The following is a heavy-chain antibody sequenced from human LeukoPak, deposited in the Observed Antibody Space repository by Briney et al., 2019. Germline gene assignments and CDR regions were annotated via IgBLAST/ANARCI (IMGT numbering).Heavy chain of an antibody. CDR2: ISTYNGNT. V-gene: IGHV1-18*01. J-gene: IGHJ4*02. CDR3: ARGGMGIPAAIPYY. D-gene: IGHD2-2*01. CDR1: GYTFTSNG. Sequence: ASVKVSCKASGYTFTSNGISWVRQAPGQGLEWMGWISTYNGNTNYAQKLQGRVTMTTDTSTSTAYMELRSLRSDDTAVYYCARGGMGIPAAIPYYWGQGTLVTVSS.